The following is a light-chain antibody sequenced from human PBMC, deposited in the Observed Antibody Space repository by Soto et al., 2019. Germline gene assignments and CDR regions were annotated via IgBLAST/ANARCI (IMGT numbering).Light chain of an antibody. V-gene: IGKV3-15*01. CDR1: QSVSSN. Sequence: EIVMTQSPATLSVSPGERATLSCRASQSVSSNLAWYQQKPGQAPRLLIYDASTRATGIPARFSGSGSGTEFTLTISSLQSEDFAVYYCQQYNNWPPYTFGQGTKVDI. J-gene: IGKJ2*01. CDR2: DAS. CDR3: QQYNNWPPYT.